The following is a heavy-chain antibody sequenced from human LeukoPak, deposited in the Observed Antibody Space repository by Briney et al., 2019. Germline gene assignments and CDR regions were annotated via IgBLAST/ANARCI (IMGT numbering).Heavy chain of an antibody. Sequence: GESLKISCKGSGYSFSSRWIGWVRQMPGKGLEWMGIIYPGDSDTRYSPSFQGQVTFSADKSISTAYLQWSSLKASDAAMYYCARTTYSNYVTGFDPWGQGTLVTVSS. CDR3: ARTTYSNYVTGFDP. CDR2: IYPGDSDT. D-gene: IGHD4-11*01. V-gene: IGHV5-51*01. CDR1: GYSFSSRW. J-gene: IGHJ5*02.